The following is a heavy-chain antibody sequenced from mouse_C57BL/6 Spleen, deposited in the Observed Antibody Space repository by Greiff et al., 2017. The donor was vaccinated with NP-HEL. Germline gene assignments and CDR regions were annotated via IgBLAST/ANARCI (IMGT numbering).Heavy chain of an antibody. CDR1: GYTFTDYY. CDR3: AREYYGSSGFAY. CDR2: INPNNGGT. Sequence: VQLQQSGPELVKPGASVKISCKASGYTFTDYYMNWVKQSHGKSLEWIGDINPNNGGTSYNQKFKGKATLTVDKSSSTAYMELRSLTSEDSAVYYCAREYYGSSGFAYWGQGTLVTVSA. V-gene: IGHV1-26*01. D-gene: IGHD1-1*01. J-gene: IGHJ3*01.